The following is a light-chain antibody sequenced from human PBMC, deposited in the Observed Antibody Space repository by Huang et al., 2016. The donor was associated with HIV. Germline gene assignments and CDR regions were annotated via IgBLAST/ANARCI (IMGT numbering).Light chain of an antibody. J-gene: IGKJ3*01. CDR1: HDINTY. CDR3: QQLSAYPLS. CDR2: DAS. V-gene: IGKV1-9*01. Sequence: QLTQSPSSLSASIGDRVTIACRASHDINTYLAWYQQKPGRAPKLLIYDASTLQPWVPSRFRGFGSGTAFSLTITSLQPDDFAVYYCQQLSAYPLSFGPGTTVD.